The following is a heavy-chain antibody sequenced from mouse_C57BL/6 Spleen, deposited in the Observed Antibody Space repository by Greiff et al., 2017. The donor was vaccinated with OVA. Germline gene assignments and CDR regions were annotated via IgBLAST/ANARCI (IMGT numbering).Heavy chain of an antibody. CDR2: ISSGGSYT. J-gene: IGHJ4*01. V-gene: IGHV5-6*01. CDR3: ASQGDAMDY. Sequence: EVKVVESGGDLVKPGGSLKLSCAASGFTFSSYGMSWVRPTPDKRLEWVATISSGGSYTYYPDSVKGRFTISRDNAKNTLYLQMSSLKSEDTAMYYCASQGDAMDYWGQGTSVTVSS. CDR1: GFTFSSYG.